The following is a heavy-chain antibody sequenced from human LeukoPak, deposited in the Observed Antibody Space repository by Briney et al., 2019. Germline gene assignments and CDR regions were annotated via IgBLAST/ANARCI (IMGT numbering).Heavy chain of an antibody. D-gene: IGHD3-22*01. Sequence: SETLSLTCTVSGGSISSGSYYWTWIRQPAGKGLEWIGRIYTTGSTNYNPSLKSRVTIPMDTSKNQFSLILSSVTAADTAVYYCARVNYSDSSGRPFDSWGQGTLVTVSS. CDR1: GGSISSGSYY. J-gene: IGHJ4*02. V-gene: IGHV4-61*02. CDR2: IYTTGST. CDR3: ARVNYSDSSGRPFDS.